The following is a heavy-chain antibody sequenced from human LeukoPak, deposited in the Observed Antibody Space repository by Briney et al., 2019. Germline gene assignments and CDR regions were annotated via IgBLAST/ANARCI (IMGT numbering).Heavy chain of an antibody. Sequence: PGGSLRLSCTASGFTFGDYAMSWVRQAPGKGLEWVGFIRSKAYGGTTEYAASVKGRFTISRDDSKSIAYLQMNSLKTEDTAVYYCTREGSSGYDDYYYYGMDVWGQGTTVTVSS. CDR2: IRSKAYGGTT. V-gene: IGHV3-49*04. CDR3: TREGSSGYDDYYYYGMDV. D-gene: IGHD5-12*01. J-gene: IGHJ6*02. CDR1: GFTFGDYA.